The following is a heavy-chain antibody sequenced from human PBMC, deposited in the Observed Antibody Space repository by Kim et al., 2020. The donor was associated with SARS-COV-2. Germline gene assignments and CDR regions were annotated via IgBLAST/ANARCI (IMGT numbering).Heavy chain of an antibody. J-gene: IGHJ4*02. V-gene: IGHV3-7*03. CDR3: VRDGATWEH. CDR1: GFTFSTYW. CDR2: IKQDGGEE. Sequence: GGSLRLSCAASGFTFSTYWMHWVRQAPGKGLEWVANIKQDGGEEDYVDSVRGRFTISRDNARKSLYLQMNSLRAEDSAVYYCVRDGATWEHWGQGSLVSVSS. D-gene: IGHD2-15*01.